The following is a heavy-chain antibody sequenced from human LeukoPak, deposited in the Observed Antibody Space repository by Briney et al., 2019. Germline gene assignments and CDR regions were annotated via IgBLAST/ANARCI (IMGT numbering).Heavy chain of an antibody. D-gene: IGHD1-26*01. J-gene: IGHJ3*02. CDR3: ARESPDSGSWSAFDI. Sequence: GGSLRLSCAASGFTFSRYSMNWVRQAPGKGLEWVSYITLSTSTIYYADSVKGRFTISRDNAKNSLYLQMHSLRAEDTAVYYCARESPDSGSWSAFDIWGQGTMVTVSS. CDR1: GFTFSRYS. V-gene: IGHV3-48*01. CDR2: ITLSTSTI.